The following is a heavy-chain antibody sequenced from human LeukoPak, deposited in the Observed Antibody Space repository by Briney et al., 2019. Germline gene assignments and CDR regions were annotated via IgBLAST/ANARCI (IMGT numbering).Heavy chain of an antibody. D-gene: IGHD3-22*01. CDR1: GFTFSSYA. CDR2: ISGSGGST. CDR3: AEDQDYYDSSGLFGY. Sequence: GGSLRLSCAASGFTFSSYAMSWVRQAPGKGLEWVSAISGSGGSTYYADSVKGRFTISRDNSKNTLYLQMNSLRAEDTAVYYCAEDQDYYDSSGLFGYWGQGTLVTVSS. V-gene: IGHV3-23*01. J-gene: IGHJ4*02.